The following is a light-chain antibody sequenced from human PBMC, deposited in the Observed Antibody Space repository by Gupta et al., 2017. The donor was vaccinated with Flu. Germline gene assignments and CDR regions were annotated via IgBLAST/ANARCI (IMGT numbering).Light chain of an antibody. CDR2: LGS. J-gene: IGKJ4*01. CDR3: KYELLTLT. CDR1: QSLLHSNGYNY. Sequence: DTVMTQSPLSLPVTPGEPASISCRSSQSLLHSNGYNYLDWYLQQPGQSPQLLIYLGSERGSGVPGTCSGGRGAKDCPPKNSRGVDEIVGVYYRKYELLTLTFGRGTKLEIK. V-gene: IGKV2-28*01.